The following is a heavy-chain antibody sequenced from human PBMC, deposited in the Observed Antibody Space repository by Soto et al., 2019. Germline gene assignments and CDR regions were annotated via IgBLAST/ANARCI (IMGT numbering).Heavy chain of an antibody. Sequence: EVQLLESGGGLVQPGGSLRLSCAASGFTFSSYAISWVRQAPGKGLEWVSGISGSGGSTYYSYSMKGRFTISRDNCKNTLDMQMNSQSAEDTAVYYWAKDKYYDNSGYSAVCDYWGQGTLVTVSS. CDR2: ISGSGGST. V-gene: IGHV3-23*01. J-gene: IGHJ4*02. CDR1: GFTFSSYA. CDR3: AKDKYYDNSGYSAVCDY. D-gene: IGHD3-22*01.